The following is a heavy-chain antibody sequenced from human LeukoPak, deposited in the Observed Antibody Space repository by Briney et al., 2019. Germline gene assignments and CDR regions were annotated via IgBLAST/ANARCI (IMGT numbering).Heavy chain of an antibody. CDR1: RYTFTGYN. Sequence: ASLKVSCKASRYTFTGYNTHCVRQAPGQRLWCMGVINHNSGGTNYAQKFKGRDDMTRDTSISRAYMEVSSLRYDDRAVYYCVRQYSGSYYRFDLGGEGPVV. D-gene: IGHD1-26*01. J-gene: IGHJ4*02. CDR2: INHNSGGT. CDR3: VRQYSGSYYRFDL. V-gene: IGHV1-2*02.